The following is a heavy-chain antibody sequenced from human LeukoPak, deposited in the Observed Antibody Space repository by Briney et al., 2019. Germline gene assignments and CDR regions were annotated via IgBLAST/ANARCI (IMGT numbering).Heavy chain of an antibody. J-gene: IGHJ4*02. CDR3: ASQYCSGGSCYQGLFDY. CDR2: IYYGGST. V-gene: IGHV4-39*01. CDR1: GGSISSSSYY. D-gene: IGHD2-15*01. Sequence: SETLSLTCTVSGGSISSSSYYWGWIRQPPGKGLEWIGSIYYGGSTYYNPSLKSRVTISVDTSKNQFSLKLSSVTAADTAVYYCASQYCSGGSCYQGLFDYWGQGTLVTVSS.